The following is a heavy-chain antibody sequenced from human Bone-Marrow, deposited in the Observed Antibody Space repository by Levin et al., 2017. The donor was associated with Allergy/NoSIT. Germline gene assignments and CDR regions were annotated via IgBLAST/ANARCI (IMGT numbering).Heavy chain of an antibody. Sequence: SETLSLTCTVSGAAIGDYYWTWIRQPPGKRLEWIGFIYSVGATNYNPSLKNRLTLSTDTSENRFSLNLTSVTAADTAVYYCAKGRRGASLFDSWGQGILVTVSS. CDR3: AKGRRGASLFDS. CDR2: IYSVGAT. J-gene: IGHJ4*02. CDR1: GAAIGDYY. D-gene: IGHD2-2*01. V-gene: IGHV4-59*01.